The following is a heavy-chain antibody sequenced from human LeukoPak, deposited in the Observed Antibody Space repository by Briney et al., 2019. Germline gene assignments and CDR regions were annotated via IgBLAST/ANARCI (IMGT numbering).Heavy chain of an antibody. CDR3: ARAHKAAAGTYYFDY. V-gene: IGHV1-8*01. CDR2: MNPNSGNT. J-gene: IGHJ4*02. Sequence: ASVKVSCKAPGYTFTSYDINWVRQATGQGLEWMGWMNPNSGNTGYAQKFQGRVTMTRNTSISTAYMELSSLRSEDTAVYYCARAHKAAAGTYYFDYWGQGTLVTVSS. D-gene: IGHD6-13*01. CDR1: GYTFTSYD.